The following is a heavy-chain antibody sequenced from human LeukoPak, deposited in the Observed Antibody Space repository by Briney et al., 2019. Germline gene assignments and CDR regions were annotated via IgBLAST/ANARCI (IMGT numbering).Heavy chain of an antibody. CDR1: GFTFDDYG. CDR3: ARDQGRGSRALDV. CDR2: INWNGGST. Sequence: GGSLRLSCAASGFTFDDYGMSWVRQAPGKGLEWVSGINWNGGSTGYADSVKGRFTISRDNAKNSLYLQMNSLRAEDTAVYYCARDQGRGSRALDVWGKGTTVTVSS. V-gene: IGHV3-20*04. D-gene: IGHD2-15*01. J-gene: IGHJ6*04.